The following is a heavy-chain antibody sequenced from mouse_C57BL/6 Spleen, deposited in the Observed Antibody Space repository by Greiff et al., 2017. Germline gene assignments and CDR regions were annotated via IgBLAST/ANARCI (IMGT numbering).Heavy chain of an antibody. J-gene: IGHJ2*01. V-gene: IGHV7-3*01. CDR3: ARYDSYYYVSTYFDY. Sequence: EVMLVESGGGLVQPGGSLSLSCAASGFTFTDYYMRWVRQPPGTALEWLGFIRNKANGYTTEYSVSVKGRFTFSSAHSQSILYHQMEALRAEYRATSYCARYDSYYYVSTYFDYWGQGTTLTVSS. CDR1: GFTFTDYY. D-gene: IGHD1-1*01. CDR2: IRNKANGYTT.